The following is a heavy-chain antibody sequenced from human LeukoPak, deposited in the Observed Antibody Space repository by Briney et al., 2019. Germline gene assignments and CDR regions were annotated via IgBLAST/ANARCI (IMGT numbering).Heavy chain of an antibody. J-gene: IGHJ4*02. Sequence: GGFLRLSCAASGFTFSSYSMNWVRQAPGKGLEWVSSISSSSSYIYYADSVKGRFTISRDNAKNSLYLQMNSLRAEDTAVYYCARDFYCSSTSCRSGAYWGQGTLVTVSS. CDR3: ARDFYCSSTSCRSGAY. D-gene: IGHD2-2*01. V-gene: IGHV3-21*01. CDR2: ISSSSSYI. CDR1: GFTFSSYS.